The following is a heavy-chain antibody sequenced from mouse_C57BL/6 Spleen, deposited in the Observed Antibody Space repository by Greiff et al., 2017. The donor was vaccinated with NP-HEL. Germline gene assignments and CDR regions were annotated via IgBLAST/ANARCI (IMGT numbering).Heavy chain of an antibody. CDR2: ISYDGSN. J-gene: IGHJ4*01. CDR1: GYSITSGYY. CDR3: ASDDYVAMDY. V-gene: IGHV3-6*01. Sequence: EVKLVQSGPGLVKPSQSLSLTCSVTGYSITSGYYWNWIRQFPGNKLEWMGYISYDGSNNYNPSLKNRISITRDTSKNQFFLKLNSVTTEDTATYFCASDDYVAMDYGGQGTSVTVSS.